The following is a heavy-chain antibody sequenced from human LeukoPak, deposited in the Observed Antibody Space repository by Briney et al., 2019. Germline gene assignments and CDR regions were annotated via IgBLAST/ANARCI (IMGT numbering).Heavy chain of an antibody. CDR3: ARDEDRKYQLLTYDY. D-gene: IGHD2-2*01. J-gene: IGHJ4*02. Sequence: ASVTVSFKASGYTFTDYYMHWVRQAPGQELEWMGWINPNSGGTNYAQKFQGRVTMTRDTSISTAYMELSRLRSDDTAVYYCARDEDRKYQLLTYDYWGQGTLVTVSS. V-gene: IGHV1-2*02. CDR1: GYTFTDYY. CDR2: INPNSGGT.